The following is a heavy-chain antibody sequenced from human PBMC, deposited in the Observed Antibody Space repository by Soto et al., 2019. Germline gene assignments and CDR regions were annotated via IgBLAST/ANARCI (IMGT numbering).Heavy chain of an antibody. D-gene: IGHD3-16*01. J-gene: IGHJ4*02. V-gene: IGHV1-69*01. Sequence: QVQLVQSGAEVKKPRSSVKVSCKASGGTFSTYTINWVRQAPGQGLEWMGGIIPVFGAANYAQKFPGRVTITADESTSTAYMELSSLRSDDTAVYYCATVLEGADYWGQGTLVTVSS. CDR2: IIPVFGAA. CDR3: ATVLEGADY. CDR1: GGTFSTYT.